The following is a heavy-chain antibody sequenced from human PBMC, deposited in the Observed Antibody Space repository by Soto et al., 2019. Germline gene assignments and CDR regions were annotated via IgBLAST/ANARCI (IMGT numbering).Heavy chain of an antibody. CDR2: IYYSGST. V-gene: IGHV4-59*01. J-gene: IGHJ4*02. Sequence: SETLSLTCTVSGGSISSYYWSWIRQPPGKGLEWIGYIYYSGSTNYNPSLKSRVTISVDTSKNQFSLKLRSVTAADTAVYYCARERRIAAAGTLPARYYFDYWGQGTLVTVSS. CDR3: ARERRIAAAGTLPARYYFDY. D-gene: IGHD6-13*01. CDR1: GGSISSYY.